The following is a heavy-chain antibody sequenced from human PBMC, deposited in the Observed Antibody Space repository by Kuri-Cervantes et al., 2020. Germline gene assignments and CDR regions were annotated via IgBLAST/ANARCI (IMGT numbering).Heavy chain of an antibody. J-gene: IGHJ6*02. CDR1: GGSISSSSYY. Sequence: SETLSLTCTVSGGSISSSSYYWGWIRQPPGKGLEWIGSIYYSGSTYYNPSLKSRVTISVDTSKNQFSLKLSSVTAADTAVYYCARDQVDIVATIYYYYYYGMDVWGQGTTVTVSS. CDR3: ARDQVDIVATIYYYYYYGMDV. V-gene: IGHV4-39*02. CDR2: IYYSGST. D-gene: IGHD5-12*01.